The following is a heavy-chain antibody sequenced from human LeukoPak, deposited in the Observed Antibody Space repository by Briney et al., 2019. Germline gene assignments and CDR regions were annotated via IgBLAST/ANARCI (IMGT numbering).Heavy chain of an antibody. J-gene: IGHJ4*02. Sequence: PGGSLRLSRAASGFTFSIYGMSWVRQAPGKGLEWVSLISGSGGSTYYADSVKGRFTISRDNSKNTLILQMNSLRAEDTAVYYCAKSQGYGDYGSDWGQGTLVTVSS. V-gene: IGHV3-23*01. D-gene: IGHD4-17*01. CDR1: GFTFSIYG. CDR3: AKSQGYGDYGSD. CDR2: ISGSGGST.